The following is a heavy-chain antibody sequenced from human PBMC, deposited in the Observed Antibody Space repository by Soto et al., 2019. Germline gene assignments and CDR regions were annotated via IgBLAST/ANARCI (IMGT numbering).Heavy chain of an antibody. D-gene: IGHD1-26*01. CDR1: GGTFSSYA. Sequence: QVQLVQSGAEVKKPGSSVKVSCKASGGTFSSYAISWVRQAPGQGLEWMGGIIPIFGTANYAQKFQGRVTITADEFTSTPSVELISLRSEDTAVYYCASVSGSYPYWYFDLWGRGTLVPVSS. V-gene: IGHV1-69*12. CDR3: ASVSGSYPYWYFDL. CDR2: IIPIFGTA. J-gene: IGHJ2*01.